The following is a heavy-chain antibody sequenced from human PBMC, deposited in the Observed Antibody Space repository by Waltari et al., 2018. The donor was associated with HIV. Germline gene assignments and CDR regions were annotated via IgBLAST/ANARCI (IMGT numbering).Heavy chain of an antibody. V-gene: IGHV4-39*01. D-gene: IGHD3-22*01. Sequence: QLQLQESGPGLVKTSETLSLTCSVSGGSIRSSGYYGGSVRRTPGKGLEWLGLTFVGAMTFYNPSLESRFIMSVDTSKNQVSLTLTSVTAADTAVYFCSRRSSSYDSSRPFSDNWCQGTQVTVSS. CDR3: SRRSSSYDSSRPFSDN. CDR2: TFVGAMT. CDR1: GGSIRSSGYY. J-gene: IGHJ4*02.